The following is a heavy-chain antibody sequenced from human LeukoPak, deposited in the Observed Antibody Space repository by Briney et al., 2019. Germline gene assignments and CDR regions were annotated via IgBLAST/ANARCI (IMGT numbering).Heavy chain of an antibody. CDR2: IFYSGST. CDR3: ARQTGSGLFILP. D-gene: IGHD3/OR15-3a*01. V-gene: IGHV4-39*01. Sequence: SETLSLTCTVSGGSISTSNYYWGWIRQPPGKGLEWIGNIFYSGSTYYSPSLKSRVTISLDTSKNQFSLRLISVTAADTAVYYCARQTGSGLFILPGGQGTLVTVSS. CDR1: GGSISTSNYY. J-gene: IGHJ4*02.